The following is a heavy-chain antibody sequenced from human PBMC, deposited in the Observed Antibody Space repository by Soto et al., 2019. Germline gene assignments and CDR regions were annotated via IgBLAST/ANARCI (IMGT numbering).Heavy chain of an antibody. V-gene: IGHV3-11*05. CDR1: GFTFSDYY. CDR3: AREYYYAMDV. J-gene: IGHJ6*02. Sequence: QVQLVESGGGLVRPGGSLRLSCAASGFTFSDYYMTWIRQAPGKGLEWVSYITGSSDYTNYADSVKGRFTISRDNAKNSLYLHMSNLRAKDTAVYYCAREYYYAMDVWGQGTTVTVSS. CDR2: ITGSSDYT.